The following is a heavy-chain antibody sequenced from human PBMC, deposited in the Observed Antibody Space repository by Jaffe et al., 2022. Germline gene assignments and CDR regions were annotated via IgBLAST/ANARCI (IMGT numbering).Heavy chain of an antibody. CDR1: GFTFDDYA. CDR2: ISWDGGST. J-gene: IGHJ6*04. D-gene: IGHD2-15*01. Sequence: EVQLVESGGVVVQPGGSLRLSCAASGFTFDDYAMHWVRQAPGKGLEWVSLISWDGGSTYYADSVKGRFTISRDNSKNSLYLQMNSLRAEDTALYYCAKGRRGYCSGGSCYSGMDVWGKGTTVTVSS. V-gene: IGHV3-43D*04. CDR3: AKGRRGYCSGGSCYSGMDV.